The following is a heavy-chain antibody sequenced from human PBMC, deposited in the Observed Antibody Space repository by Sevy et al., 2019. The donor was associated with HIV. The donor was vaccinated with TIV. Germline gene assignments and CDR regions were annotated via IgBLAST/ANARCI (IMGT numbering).Heavy chain of an antibody. Sequence: GESLKISCAASGFTFSSYAMSWVRQAPGKGLEWVSVISGSGGNTYYADSVKGRFTISRDNSKNRLYLQMNSLRAEDTAVYYCAKDRRYGDIGLFDYWGQGTLVTVSS. V-gene: IGHV3-23*01. CDR1: GFTFSSYA. D-gene: IGHD4-17*01. CDR3: AKDRRYGDIGLFDY. CDR2: ISGSGGNT. J-gene: IGHJ4*02.